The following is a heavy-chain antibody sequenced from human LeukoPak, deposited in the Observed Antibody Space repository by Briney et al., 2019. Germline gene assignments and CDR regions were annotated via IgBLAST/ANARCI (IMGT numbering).Heavy chain of an antibody. Sequence: SETLSLTCTVSGGSLSSGDYYWSWIRQPPGKGLEWIGYIYYSGRTYYNPSLKSRVTISVDTSKNQFSLKLNSVTAADTAVYYCTSHYDMYYFDYWGQGTLVTVSS. D-gene: IGHD3-22*01. CDR3: TSHYDMYYFDY. J-gene: IGHJ4*02. CDR2: IYYSGRT. V-gene: IGHV4-30-4*01. CDR1: GGSLSSGDYY.